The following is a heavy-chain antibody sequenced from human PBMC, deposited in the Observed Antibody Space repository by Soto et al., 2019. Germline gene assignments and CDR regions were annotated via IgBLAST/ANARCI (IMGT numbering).Heavy chain of an antibody. CDR1: VFTFSSYG. Sequence: GSLRLSCAASVFTFSSYGMHWVRQAPGKGLEWVAVISYDGSNKYYADSVKGRFTISRDNSKNTLYLQMNSLRAEDTAVYYCAKYEFGESPGSGMDVWGQGTTVTVSS. V-gene: IGHV3-30*18. D-gene: IGHD3-10*01. CDR2: ISYDGSNK. J-gene: IGHJ6*02. CDR3: AKYEFGESPGSGMDV.